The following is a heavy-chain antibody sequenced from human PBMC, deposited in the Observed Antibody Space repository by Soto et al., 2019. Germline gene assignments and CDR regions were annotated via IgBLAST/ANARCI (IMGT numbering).Heavy chain of an antibody. J-gene: IGHJ4*02. CDR3: ARDSGWPILNFDN. V-gene: IGHV3-30*03. Sequence: GGSLRLSCAASDFDFSSYGIHWVRQAPGKGLEWVAASSYDGRETFYADSAKDRFTVSKEMSKNTAFLQMNALRHEDTAVYFCARDSGWPILNFDNWGQGTPVTVSS. CDR2: SSYDGRET. CDR1: DFDFSSYG. D-gene: IGHD3-10*01.